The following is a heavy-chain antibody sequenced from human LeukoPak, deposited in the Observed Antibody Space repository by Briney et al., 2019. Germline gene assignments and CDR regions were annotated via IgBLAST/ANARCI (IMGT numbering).Heavy chain of an antibody. V-gene: IGHV5-51*01. D-gene: IGHD2-15*01. CDR1: GYSINNCW. CDR2: IYPADSDI. Sequence: GESLKISCKGSGYSINNCWIGWVRQMPGKGLEWMGIIYPADSDIRYSPSFQGQVTISADKSISTAYLQWSSLKASDTAMYYCARQEHCSGGSCYTWFDPWGQGTLVIVSS. CDR3: ARQEHCSGGSCYTWFDP. J-gene: IGHJ5*02.